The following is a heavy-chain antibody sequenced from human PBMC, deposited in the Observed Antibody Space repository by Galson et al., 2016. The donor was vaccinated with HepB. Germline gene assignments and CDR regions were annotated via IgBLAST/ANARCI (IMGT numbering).Heavy chain of an antibody. J-gene: IGHJ4*02. Sequence: SETLSLTCAVCGGSFSGYSWSWIRQPPEKGLEWIGEVNHSGNTYYKSSLGSRVTISLDTSKSQFSLQLNSVTAADTAVYYCASGASSWYGRYDYWGQGTLVTVSS. CDR1: GGSFSGYS. CDR2: VNHSGNT. D-gene: IGHD6-13*01. V-gene: IGHV4-34*01. CDR3: ASGASSWYGRYDY.